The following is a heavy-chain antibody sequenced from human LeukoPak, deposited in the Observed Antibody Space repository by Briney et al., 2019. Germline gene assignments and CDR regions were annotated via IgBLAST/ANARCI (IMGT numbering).Heavy chain of an antibody. CDR2: INPNSGGT. V-gene: IGHV1-2*02. J-gene: IGHJ5*02. Sequence: ASVKVSCKASGYTFTGYYMHWVRQAPGQGLEWMGWINPNSGGTNYAQKFQGRVTMTRDTSISTAYMELSRLRSDDTAVYYCARWTYYDILTGYYESGSWFDPWGQGTLVTVSS. D-gene: IGHD3-9*01. CDR3: ARWTYYDILTGYYESGSWFDP. CDR1: GYTFTGYY.